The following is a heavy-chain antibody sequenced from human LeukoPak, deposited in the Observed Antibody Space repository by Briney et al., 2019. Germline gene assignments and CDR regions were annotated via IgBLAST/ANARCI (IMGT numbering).Heavy chain of an antibody. Sequence: GGSLRLSCAASGFTFSGFSMNWVRQAPGKGLEWVSYISSSRSTIYYADSVKGRFTISRDNAKNSLYLQMNSLRAEDTAAYYCARVLIALGYYYMDVWGKGTTVTVSS. CDR2: ISSSRSTI. CDR3: ARVLIALGYYYMDV. D-gene: IGHD2/OR15-2a*01. V-gene: IGHV3-48*01. CDR1: GFTFSGFS. J-gene: IGHJ6*03.